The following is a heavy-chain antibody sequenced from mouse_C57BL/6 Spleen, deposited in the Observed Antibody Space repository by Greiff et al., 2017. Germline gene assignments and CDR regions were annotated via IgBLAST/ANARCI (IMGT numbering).Heavy chain of an antibody. CDR3: AREEDYYGGGYEREYAMDY. J-gene: IGHJ4*01. CDR1: GYSITSGYY. CDR2: ISYDGSN. V-gene: IGHV3-6*01. Sequence: DVKLQESGPGLVKPSQSLSLTCSVTGYSITSGYYWNWIRQFPGNKLEWMGYISYDGSNNYNPSLKNRISITRDTSKNQFFLKLNSVTTENTATYYCAREEDYYGGGYEREYAMDYWGQGTSVTVSS. D-gene: IGHD1-1*01.